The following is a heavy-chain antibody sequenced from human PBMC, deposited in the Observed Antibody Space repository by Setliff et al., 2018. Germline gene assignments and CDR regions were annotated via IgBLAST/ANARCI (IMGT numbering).Heavy chain of an antibody. Sequence: GASVKVSCKASGYTFTNYGINWVRLAPGQGLEWMRWISPYTGKTFYAPQFEDRVIMTTDTSTNTAYMDLRSLRSDDTAVYYCERLVRYCTATSCQRTSGDDLWGQGTLVTVSS. CDR3: ERLVRYCTATSCQRTSGDDL. V-gene: IGHV1-18*01. J-gene: IGHJ4*02. CDR2: ISPYTGKT. CDR1: GYTFTNYG. D-gene: IGHD2-2*01.